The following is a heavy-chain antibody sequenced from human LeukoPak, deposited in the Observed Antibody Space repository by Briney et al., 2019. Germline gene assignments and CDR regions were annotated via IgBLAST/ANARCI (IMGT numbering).Heavy chain of an antibody. J-gene: IGHJ6*04. D-gene: IGHD6-19*01. V-gene: IGHV3-23*01. CDR2: ISGSGGST. Sequence: GGSLRLSCAASGFTFSSYAMSWVRQAPGKGLEWVSVISGSGGSTYYADSVKGRFTISSDNSKNTLYLQMNSLRAEDTDVYYGAKPLSIAVAGKGPMDVWGKGTTVNLSS. CDR1: GFTFSSYA. CDR3: AKPLSIAVAGKGPMDV.